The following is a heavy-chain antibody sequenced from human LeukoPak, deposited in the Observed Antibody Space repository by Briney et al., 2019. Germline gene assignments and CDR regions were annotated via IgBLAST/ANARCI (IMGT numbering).Heavy chain of an antibody. V-gene: IGHV1-2*02. J-gene: IGHJ4*02. CDR2: INPNSGGT. CDR3: ASHYYDSSGSFDY. D-gene: IGHD3-22*01. Sequence: GASVKVSCKASGYTFTGYYMHWVRQAPGQGLEWMGWINPNSGGTNYAQKFQGRVTMTRDTSISTAYMELSRLRSDDTAVYYCASHYYDSSGSFDYWGQGTLVTVSS. CDR1: GYTFTGYY.